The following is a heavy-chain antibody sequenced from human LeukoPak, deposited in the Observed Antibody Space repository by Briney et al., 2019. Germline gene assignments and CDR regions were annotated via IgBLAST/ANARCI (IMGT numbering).Heavy chain of an antibody. Sequence: PGGSLRLSCAASGFTFSYYTLHWVRQAPGKGLEWVALISYDGSNKYYADSVKGRFTISRDNSKNTLYLQMNSLRAEDTAVYYCARDTPYSGSYYGYFQHWGQGTLVTVSS. CDR3: ARDTPYSGSYYGYFQH. D-gene: IGHD1-26*01. CDR1: GFTFSYYT. J-gene: IGHJ1*01. V-gene: IGHV3-30-3*01. CDR2: ISYDGSNK.